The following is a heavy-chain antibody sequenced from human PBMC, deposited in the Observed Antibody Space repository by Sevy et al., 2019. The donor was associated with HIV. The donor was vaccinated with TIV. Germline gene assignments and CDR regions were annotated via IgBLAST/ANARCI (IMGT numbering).Heavy chain of an antibody. CDR1: GFTFNNAW. D-gene: IGHD3-22*01. CDR3: ATAPGYYDSAPFDY. J-gene: IGHJ4*02. CDR2: IKSNIDGETT. Sequence: GGSLRLSCAVSGFTFNNAWMNWVRQAPGTGLQWVGLIKSNIDGETTDYVAPVKGRFTISRDDSKNTLYLQMNNLKIEDTAVYYCATAPGYYDSAPFDYWGPGTLVTVSS. V-gene: IGHV3-15*01.